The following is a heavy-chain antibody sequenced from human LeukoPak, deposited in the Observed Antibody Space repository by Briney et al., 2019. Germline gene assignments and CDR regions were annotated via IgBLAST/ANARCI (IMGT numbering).Heavy chain of an antibody. V-gene: IGHV3-7*01. D-gene: IGHD3-16*01. Sequence: DSMKGRFTISRDNAYNSLYLQMNSLRAEDTAVYYCASDVGGEGRKAFDIWGQGTMVTVSS. J-gene: IGHJ3*02. CDR3: ASDVGGEGRKAFDI.